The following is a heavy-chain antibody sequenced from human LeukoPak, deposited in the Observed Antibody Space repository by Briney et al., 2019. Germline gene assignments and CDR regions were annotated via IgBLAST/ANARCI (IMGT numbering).Heavy chain of an antibody. J-gene: IGHJ4*02. Sequence: SVKVSCKASGGTFSSYAISWVRQAPGQGREWMGGIIPIFGTANYAQKFQGRVTITADKSTSTAYMELSSLRSEDTAVYYCARGHGSGSYYFDYWGQGTLVTVSS. CDR3: ARGHGSGSYYFDY. D-gene: IGHD3-10*01. V-gene: IGHV1-69*06. CDR1: GGTFSSYA. CDR2: IIPIFGTA.